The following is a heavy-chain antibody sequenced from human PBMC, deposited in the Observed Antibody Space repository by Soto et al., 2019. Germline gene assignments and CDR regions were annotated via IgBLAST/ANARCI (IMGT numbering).Heavy chain of an antibody. D-gene: IGHD3-9*01. Sequence: PSETLSLTCTVSGRSISGYYWSWIRQPPGKRLEWIGYIDYYGSTNYNPSLKSRVTISVDTSKKQFSLNLGSVTAADTAIYYCARYFDWPSGFEIWGQGTMVT. J-gene: IGHJ3*02. CDR3: ARYFDWPSGFEI. CDR1: GRSISGYY. V-gene: IGHV4-59*01. CDR2: IDYYGST.